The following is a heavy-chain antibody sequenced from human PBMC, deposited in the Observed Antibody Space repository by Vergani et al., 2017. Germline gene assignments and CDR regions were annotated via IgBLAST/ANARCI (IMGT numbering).Heavy chain of an antibody. J-gene: IGHJ4*02. CDR2: ISSRSTYT. D-gene: IGHD3-22*01. Sequence: EVQLLESGGDLVQPGGSLRLSCAASGFTFIMHAMSWVRQAPGKGLEWVSSISSRSTYTYYADSMKGRFTISRDNAKNSLYLQMNSLRAEDTAVYYCARGYKYDNSGYYYYLPDYWGQGTLVTVSS. CDR3: ARGYKYDNSGYYYYLPDY. V-gene: IGHV3-21*01. CDR1: GFTFIMHA.